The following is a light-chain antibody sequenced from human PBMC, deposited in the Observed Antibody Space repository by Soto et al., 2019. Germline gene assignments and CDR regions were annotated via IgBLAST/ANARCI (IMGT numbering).Light chain of an antibody. CDR3: QQRHMWPIT. CDR1: QSFRGL. V-gene: IGKV3-11*01. CDR2: DAY. J-gene: IGKJ5*01. Sequence: ESVLTKSPATLSLSPGERATLSCRASQSFRGLLAWYQQKPGQAPRLLIYDAYNRATGIPPRFSGSGSGTDFTLTISSLEPEDSAVYYCQQRHMWPITFGQGTLLEI.